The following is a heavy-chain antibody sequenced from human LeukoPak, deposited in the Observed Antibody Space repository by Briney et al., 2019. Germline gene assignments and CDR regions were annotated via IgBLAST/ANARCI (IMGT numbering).Heavy chain of an antibody. D-gene: IGHD2-15*01. V-gene: IGHV5-51*01. CDR2: IYPGDSDT. CDR1: GYSFTSYW. CDR3: ARRVVAATDAFDI. Sequence: GESLKISCKGSGYSFTSYWIGWVRQMPGKGLEWMGIIYPGDSDTRYSLSFQGQVTISADKSISTAYLQWSSLKASDTAMYYCARRVVAATDAFDIWGQGTMVTVSS. J-gene: IGHJ3*02.